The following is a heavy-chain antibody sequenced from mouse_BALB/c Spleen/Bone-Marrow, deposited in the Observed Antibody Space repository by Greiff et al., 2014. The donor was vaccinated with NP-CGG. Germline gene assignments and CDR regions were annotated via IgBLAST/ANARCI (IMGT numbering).Heavy chain of an antibody. Sequence: VKLVESGAELVMPGASVKMSCKASGYTFTDYWMHWVKQRPGQGLEWIGAIDTSDSYTSYNQKSKGKATLTVDESSSTAYMQLSSLTSEDSAVYYCAFYYGNYGDYWGQGTTLTVSS. CDR3: AFYYGNYGDY. CDR2: IDTSDSYT. D-gene: IGHD2-1*01. CDR1: GYTFTDYW. V-gene: IGHV1-69*01. J-gene: IGHJ2*01.